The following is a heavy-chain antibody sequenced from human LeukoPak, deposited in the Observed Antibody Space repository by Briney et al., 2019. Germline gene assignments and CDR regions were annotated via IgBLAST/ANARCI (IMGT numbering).Heavy chain of an antibody. Sequence: GGSLRLSCAASGLTFSRHWMHWVRQSPGMGLVWVSRINGDGSDTRYADSVEGRFTISRDNAKNTVYLQMNSLSGEDTALYYCATRPTDGDYGVLDYWGQGTLVTVSS. D-gene: IGHD4-17*01. V-gene: IGHV3-74*01. J-gene: IGHJ4*02. CDR3: ATRPTDGDYGVLDY. CDR1: GLTFSRHW. CDR2: INGDGSDT.